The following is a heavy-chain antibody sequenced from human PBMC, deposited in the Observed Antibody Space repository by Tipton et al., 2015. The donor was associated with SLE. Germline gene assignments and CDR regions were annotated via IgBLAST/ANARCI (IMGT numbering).Heavy chain of an antibody. Sequence: TLSLTCTVSGGSLSSYYWSWIRQPPGQGLEWIGNIYNSVSTNYNPSLKSRVTISVDTSKNQFSLNLSSVTAADTAVYYCARDRAICDSTTCFRSYFDYWGQGTLVTVSS. CDR1: GGSLSSYY. V-gene: IGHV4-59*08. D-gene: IGHD2-2*01. CDR2: IYNSVST. J-gene: IGHJ4*02. CDR3: ARDRAICDSTTCFRSYFDY.